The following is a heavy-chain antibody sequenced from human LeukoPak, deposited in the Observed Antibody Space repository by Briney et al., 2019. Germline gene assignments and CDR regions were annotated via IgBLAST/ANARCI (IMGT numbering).Heavy chain of an antibody. CDR2: IYPGDSDT. J-gene: IGHJ4*02. D-gene: IGHD3-22*01. V-gene: IGHV5-51*01. CDR3: ARGEYYDSSALDY. Sequence: GESLKISCKSSGYSFTSYWIGWVRQMPGKGLEWMGIIYPGDSDTRYSPSFQGQVTISADKSISTAYLQWSSLKASDTAMYYCARGEYYDSSALDYWGQGTLVTVSS. CDR1: GYSFTSYW.